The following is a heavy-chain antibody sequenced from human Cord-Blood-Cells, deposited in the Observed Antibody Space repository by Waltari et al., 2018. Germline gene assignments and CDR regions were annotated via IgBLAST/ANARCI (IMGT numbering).Heavy chain of an antibody. CDR1: GATFSSSA. V-gene: IGHV1-69*01. Sequence: QVQLVQSGAEVKKPGSSVKVSCKASGATFSSSAISWVRQAPGQGLEWMGGTIPIFGTANYAQKCQGRVTITADESTSTAEMELSSLRSEKTAVYYCAREVRALVRFAVDIWGQGTMVTVSS. J-gene: IGHJ3*02. CDR3: AREVRALVRFAVDI. CDR2: TIPIFGTA. D-gene: IGHD1-26*01.